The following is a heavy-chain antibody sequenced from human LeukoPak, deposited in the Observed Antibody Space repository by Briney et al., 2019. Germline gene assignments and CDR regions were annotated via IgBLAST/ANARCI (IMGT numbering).Heavy chain of an antibody. D-gene: IGHD6-13*01. CDR1: GFTFSSYS. V-gene: IGHV3-21*01. J-gene: IGHJ4*02. CDR3: ARGQQLVSDWGK. Sequence: PGGSLRLSCAASGFTFSSYSMNWVRQAPGKGLEWVSSISSSSSYIYYADSVKGRFTISRDNAKNSLYLQMNSLRAEDTAVYYCARGQQLVSDWGKWGQGTLVTVSS. CDR2: ISSSSSYI.